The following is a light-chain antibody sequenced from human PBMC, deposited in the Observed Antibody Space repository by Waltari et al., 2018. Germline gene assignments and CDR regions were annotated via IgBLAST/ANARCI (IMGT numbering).Light chain of an antibody. V-gene: IGKV1-39*02. CDR1: ENVNNY. J-gene: IGKJ2*03. CDR2: KAS. Sequence: IEMTQSPSSLSASVGDRVTITCRANENVNNYLNWYQQKPGKAPNLLTYKASTLQSGVPSRFSGSGSGTEYTFTISSLQSEDAAIYYCQSGYDIPYSFGRGTKVEI. CDR3: QSGYDIPYS.